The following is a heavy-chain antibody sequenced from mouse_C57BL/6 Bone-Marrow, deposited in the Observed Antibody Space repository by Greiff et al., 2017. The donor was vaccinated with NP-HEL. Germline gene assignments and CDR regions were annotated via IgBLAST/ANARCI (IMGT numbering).Heavy chain of an antibody. Sequence: QVQLKQSGPGLVAPSQSLSITCTVSGFSLTSYAISWVRQPPGKGLEWLGVIWTGGGTNYNSAPKSRLSISKDNSKSQVFLKMNSLQTDDTARYYCASHYYGSLYYAMDYWGQGTSVTVSS. CDR3: ASHYYGSLYYAMDY. J-gene: IGHJ4*01. CDR2: IWTGGGT. CDR1: GFSLTSYA. V-gene: IGHV2-9-1*01. D-gene: IGHD1-1*01.